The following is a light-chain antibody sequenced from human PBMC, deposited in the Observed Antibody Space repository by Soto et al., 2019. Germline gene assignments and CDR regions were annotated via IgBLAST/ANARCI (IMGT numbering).Light chain of an antibody. J-gene: IGLJ1*01. CDR1: SSDVGSSNL. CDR3: CSFAGSSTYV. Sequence: QSALTQPASVSGSPGQSITISCTGTSSDVGSSNLVSWYQQHPGKAPKVMIYEGTQRPAGVSNRFSGSKSGNTASLTISVLQAEDEADYYCCSFAGSSTYVFGAGTKVTVL. CDR2: EGT. V-gene: IGLV2-23*01.